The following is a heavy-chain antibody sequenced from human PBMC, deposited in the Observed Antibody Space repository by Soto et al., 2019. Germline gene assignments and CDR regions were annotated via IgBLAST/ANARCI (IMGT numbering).Heavy chain of an antibody. CDR2: INIDGTGT. CDR1: GFTFSTYW. V-gene: IGHV3-74*01. D-gene: IGHD3-10*01. J-gene: IGHJ4*02. CDR3: ARDKSITMVPDY. Sequence: GGSLRLSCVASGFTFSTYWMHWVRQAPGKGPVWVSHINIDGTGTTYADSVKGRFTISRDNAKNTLYLQMNSLRAEDTAVYYCARDKSITMVPDYWGQGILVTVSS.